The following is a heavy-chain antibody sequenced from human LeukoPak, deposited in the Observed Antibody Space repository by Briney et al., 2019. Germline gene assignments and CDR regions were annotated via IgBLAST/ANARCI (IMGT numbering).Heavy chain of an antibody. CDR1: GGSISSYY. J-gene: IGHJ6*03. Sequence: SETLSLTCTVSGGSISSYYWSWIRQPAGRGLEWIGRIYTSGSTNYNPSLKSRVTMSVDTSKNQFSLKLSSVTAADTAVYYCARDLGYSSSLFYYYYYMDVWGKGTTVTVSS. D-gene: IGHD6-13*01. CDR2: IYTSGST. V-gene: IGHV4-4*07. CDR3: ARDLGYSSSLFYYYYYMDV.